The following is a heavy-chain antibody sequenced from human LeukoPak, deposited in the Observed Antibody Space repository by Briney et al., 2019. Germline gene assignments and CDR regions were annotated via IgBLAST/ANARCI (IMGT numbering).Heavy chain of an antibody. V-gene: IGHV3-30*02. J-gene: IGHJ4*02. Sequence: PRGSLRLSCAASGFAFSSSGMHWVRQPPGKGLEWVAFIRYDGSKKSYRDSVRGRFTISRDNARNTLYLQMDSLRGDDSALYYCAKEKASIGSYFDFWGQGALVTISS. D-gene: IGHD3-10*01. CDR3: AKEKASIGSYFDF. CDR2: IRYDGSKK. CDR1: GFAFSSSG.